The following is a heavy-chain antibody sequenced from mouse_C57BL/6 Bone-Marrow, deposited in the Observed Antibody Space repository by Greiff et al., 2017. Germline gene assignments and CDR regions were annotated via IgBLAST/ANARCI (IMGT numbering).Heavy chain of an antibody. D-gene: IGHD1-1*01. Sequence: QVQLKQPGAELVKPGASVKVSCKASGYTFTSYWMHWVKQRPGQGLEWIGRIHPSDSDTNYNQKFKGKATLTVDKSSSTAYMQLSSLTAEESAVYYCAIGLRFYYWGQGTTRTVSS. CDR2: IHPSDSDT. CDR1: GYTFTSYW. CDR3: AIGLRFYY. V-gene: IGHV1-74*01. J-gene: IGHJ2*01.